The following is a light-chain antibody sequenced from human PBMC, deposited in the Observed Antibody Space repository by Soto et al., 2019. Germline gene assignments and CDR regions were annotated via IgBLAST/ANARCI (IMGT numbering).Light chain of an antibody. J-gene: IGKJ3*01. Sequence: DIQLTQSPSFLSASVGDRVTITCRASQGISSYFAWYQQKPGKAPTLLIYAASTLQSVVSSRFSGSGSGTEFTLTISSLQPEDFATYYCQQLNSYPPTFGPGTKVDIK. CDR3: QQLNSYPPT. CDR1: QGISSY. CDR2: AAS. V-gene: IGKV1-9*01.